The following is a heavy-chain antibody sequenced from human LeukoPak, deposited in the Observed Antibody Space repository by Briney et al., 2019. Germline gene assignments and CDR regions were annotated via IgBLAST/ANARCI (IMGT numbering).Heavy chain of an antibody. CDR3: ATRLAQYYYDNSGYYEPFDY. V-gene: IGHV3-21*01. CDR1: GFTFSTYS. CDR2: ISSTSSYI. J-gene: IGHJ4*02. Sequence: GGSLRLSCAASGFTFSTYSMNWVRQAPGRGLEWVSSISSTSSYIYYADSVKGRFTISRDNAKNSLYLQMNSLRAEDTAVYYCATRLAQYYYDNSGYYEPFDYWGQGTLVTVSS. D-gene: IGHD3-22*01.